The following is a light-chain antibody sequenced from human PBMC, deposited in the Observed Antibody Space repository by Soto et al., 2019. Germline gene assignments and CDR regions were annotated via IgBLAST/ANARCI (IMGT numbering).Light chain of an antibody. CDR1: QSISNW. J-gene: IGKJ4*01. CDR2: KAS. CDR3: QQYNSFPLT. V-gene: IGKV1-5*03. Sequence: DIQMTQSPSTLSASVGDRVAITCRASQSISNWMAWYQQTPGKAPKLLIFKASTLESGVPSRFGGGGSGTDFTLTISSLQPDDFAAYYCQQYNSFPLTFGGGTKVEIK.